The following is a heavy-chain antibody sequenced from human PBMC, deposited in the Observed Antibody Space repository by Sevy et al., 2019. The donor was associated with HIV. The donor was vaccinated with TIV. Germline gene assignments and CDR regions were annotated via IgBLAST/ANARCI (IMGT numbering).Heavy chain of an antibody. CDR2: IYPGDSDT. J-gene: IGHJ3*02. V-gene: IGHV5-51*01. Sequence: GESLKISCKGSGYSFTSYWIGWVPQMPGKGLEWMGIIYPGDSDTRYSPSFQGQVTISADKSISTAYLQWSSLKASDTAMYYCATPQRYGDSSPDAFDIWGQGTMVTVSS. CDR3: ATPQRYGDSSPDAFDI. CDR1: GYSFTSYW. D-gene: IGHD3-22*01.